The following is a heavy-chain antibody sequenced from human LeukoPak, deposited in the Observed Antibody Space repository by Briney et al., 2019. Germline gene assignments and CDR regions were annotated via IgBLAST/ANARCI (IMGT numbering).Heavy chain of an antibody. Sequence: SETLSLTCTVSGGSIISNNYYWGWIRLPPGKGLEWIGSIYYTGSTYYNPSLNSRVTMSVDTSMNRFALKVSSVTAADTAVYYCARLLYYDILTDNYYKYYMDVWGKGTTVTVSS. CDR2: IYYTGST. J-gene: IGHJ6*03. CDR3: ARLLYYDILTDNYYKYYMDV. D-gene: IGHD3-9*01. CDR1: GGSIISNNYY. V-gene: IGHV4-39*01.